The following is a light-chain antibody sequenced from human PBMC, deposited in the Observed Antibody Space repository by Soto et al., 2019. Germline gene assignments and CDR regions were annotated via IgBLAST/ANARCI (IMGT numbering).Light chain of an antibody. J-gene: IGKJ1*01. Sequence: DIQMAHSPSSLSASVVDRVTITCRASQSISSYLNWYQQRPGKAPKVLIYGAISLQSGVPSRFSGGGSGTDFTLTISSLQPDDFATYYCQHRTFGQGTKVDI. CDR2: GAI. CDR3: QHRT. V-gene: IGKV1-39*01. CDR1: QSISSY.